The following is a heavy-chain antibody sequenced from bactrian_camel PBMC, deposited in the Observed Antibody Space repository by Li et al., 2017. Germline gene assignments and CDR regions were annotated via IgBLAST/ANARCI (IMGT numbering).Heavy chain of an antibody. J-gene: IGHJ4*01. Sequence: HVQLVESGGASVQAGGSLNLSCKASGWTYNPYCAGWFRQVPGKEREAVAVIYGGGTAMYADNVKGRFTISRDNAQNTLYLQMNGLKAEDTAMYYCAAGRLRGKDWRLPHEYRYRGQGTQVTVS. D-gene: IGHD5*01. CDR1: GWTYNPYC. CDR2: IYGGGTA. V-gene: IGHV3S57*01. CDR3: AAGRLRGKDWRLPHEYRY.